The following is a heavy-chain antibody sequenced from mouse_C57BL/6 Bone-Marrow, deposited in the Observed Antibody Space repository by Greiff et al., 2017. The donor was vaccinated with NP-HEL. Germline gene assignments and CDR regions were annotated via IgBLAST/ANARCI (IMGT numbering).Heavy chain of an antibody. D-gene: IGHD1-1*01. V-gene: IGHV1-81*01. Sequence: QVQLQQSGAELARPGASVKLSCKASGYTFTSYGISWVKQRTGQGLEWIGEISPRSGNTYYNEKFKGKATLTADKSSSTAYMELRSLTSEDSAVYFWARDRATVVATKAWFAYWGQGTLVTVSA. CDR2: ISPRSGNT. CDR1: GYTFTSYG. J-gene: IGHJ3*01. CDR3: ARDRATVVATKAWFAY.